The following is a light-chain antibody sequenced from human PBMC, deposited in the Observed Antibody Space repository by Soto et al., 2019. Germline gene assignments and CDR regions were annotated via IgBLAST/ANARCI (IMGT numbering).Light chain of an antibody. V-gene: IGLV1-44*01. CDR1: SSNIGINA. CDR3: ASWDDSLNGLL. Sequence: QSVLTQPPSASRTPGQRVTISCSGSSSNIGINAVNWYQQLPGTAPKLLMYDNNQRPSGVPERVSGSKSGTSGSLAISGLQSDDEADYYCASWDDSLNGLLFGTGTKVTVL. CDR2: DNN. J-gene: IGLJ1*01.